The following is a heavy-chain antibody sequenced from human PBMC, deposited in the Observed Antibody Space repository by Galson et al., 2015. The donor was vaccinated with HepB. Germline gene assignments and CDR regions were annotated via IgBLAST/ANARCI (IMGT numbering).Heavy chain of an antibody. J-gene: IGHJ5*02. D-gene: IGHD3-16*01. V-gene: IGHV4-34*01. CDR2: INYRGST. Sequence: ETLSLTCGVYGGSFSGYQWSWLRQPPGKAPEWIGEINYRGSTSYSPSLKSRVTISLDTSKNQFSLELTSVTAAGTAVYFCARGLRGGLGGRLELWGQGALVTVSS. CDR3: ARGLRGGLGGRLEL. CDR1: GGSFSGYQ.